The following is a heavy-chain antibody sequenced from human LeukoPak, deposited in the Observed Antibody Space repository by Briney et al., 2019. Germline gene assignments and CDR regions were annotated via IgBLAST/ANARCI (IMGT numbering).Heavy chain of an antibody. V-gene: IGHV4-61*02. D-gene: IGHD4-17*01. Sequence: PSQTLSLTCTVSGGSISSGSYYWCWIRQPAGKGLEWIGRIYTSGSTNYNPSLKSRVTISVDTSKNQFSLKLSSVTAADTAVYYCAGGDMTTVQDWFDPWGQGTLVTVSS. CDR1: GGSISSGSYY. CDR2: IYTSGST. J-gene: IGHJ5*02. CDR3: AGGDMTTVQDWFDP.